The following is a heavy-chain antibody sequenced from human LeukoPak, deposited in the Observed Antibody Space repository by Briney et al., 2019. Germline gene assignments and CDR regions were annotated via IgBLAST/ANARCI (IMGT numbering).Heavy chain of an antibody. Sequence: SETLSLTCTVSGGSISSSSYYWGWIRQPPGKGLEWIGSIYYSGSTYYNPSLKSRVTISVDTSKNQFSLKLSSVTAADTAVYYCARSDQQLAGRNYYYYMDVWGKGTTVTVSS. J-gene: IGHJ6*03. D-gene: IGHD6-13*01. CDR2: IYYSGST. V-gene: IGHV4-39*07. CDR1: GGSISSSSYY. CDR3: ARSDQQLAGRNYYYYMDV.